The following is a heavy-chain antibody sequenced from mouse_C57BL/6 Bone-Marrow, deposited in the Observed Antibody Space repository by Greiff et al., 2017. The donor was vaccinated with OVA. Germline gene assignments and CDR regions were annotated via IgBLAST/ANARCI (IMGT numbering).Heavy chain of an antibody. D-gene: IGHD1-1*01. V-gene: IGHV1-81*01. Sequence: VKVVESGAELARPGASVKLSCKASGYTFTSYGISWVKQRTGQGLEWIGEIYPRSGNTYYNEKFKGKATLTADKSSSTAYMELRSLTSEDSAVYFCARDYGSSFTVWFDVWGTGTTVTVSS. J-gene: IGHJ1*03. CDR1: GYTFTSYG. CDR2: IYPRSGNT. CDR3: ARDYGSSFTVWFDV.